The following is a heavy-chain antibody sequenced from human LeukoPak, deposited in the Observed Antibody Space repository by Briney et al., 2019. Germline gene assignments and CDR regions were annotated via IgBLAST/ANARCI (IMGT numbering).Heavy chain of an antibody. Sequence: PSETLSLTCTVSGGSISSYYWSWIRQPPGKGLEWIGYIYYSGSTNCNPSLKSRVTISVDTSKNQFSLKLSSVTAADTAVYYCARAWGSSSSYYMDVWGKGTTVTVSS. V-gene: IGHV4-59*01. CDR3: ARAWGSSSSYYMDV. CDR2: IYYSGST. CDR1: GGSISSYY. D-gene: IGHD6-6*01. J-gene: IGHJ6*03.